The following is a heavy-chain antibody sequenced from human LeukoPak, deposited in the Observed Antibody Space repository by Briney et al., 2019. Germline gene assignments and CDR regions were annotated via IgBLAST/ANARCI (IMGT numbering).Heavy chain of an antibody. Sequence: SVKVSCKASGYTFTSYYMHWVRQAPGQGLEWMGGIIPIFGTANYAQKFQGRVTITADESTSTAYMELSSLRSEDTAVYYCAREPYYYDSSVLVSLYFDYWGQGTLVTVSS. CDR3: AREPYYYDSSVLVSLYFDY. CDR1: GYTFTSYY. CDR2: IIPIFGTA. V-gene: IGHV1-69*13. D-gene: IGHD3-22*01. J-gene: IGHJ4*02.